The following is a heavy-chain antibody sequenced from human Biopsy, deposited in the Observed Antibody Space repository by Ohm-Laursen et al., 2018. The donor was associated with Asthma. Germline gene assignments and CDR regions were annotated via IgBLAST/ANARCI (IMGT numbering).Heavy chain of an antibody. CDR1: GGYMRSGNYY. CDR2: IYYSGTT. V-gene: IGHV4-39*01. J-gene: IGHJ6*02. CDR3: VRGSSSWHHGPFHYYYGLDV. D-gene: IGHD6-13*01. Sequence: SDTLSLTCRLSSGSGGYMRSGNYYWGWIRQPPGKGLEWIGSIYYSGTTYYNPSLESRVTVSTDTKKNKFSLKYTSVTAADTAVYYCVRGSSSWHHGPFHYYYGLDVWGQGTTATVSS.